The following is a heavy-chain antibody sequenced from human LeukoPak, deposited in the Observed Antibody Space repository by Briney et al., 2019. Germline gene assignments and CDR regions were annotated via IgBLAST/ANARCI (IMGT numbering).Heavy chain of an antibody. Sequence: GGSLRLSCAASGFTFSNYWMDWVRHVPGKGPVWVSRVGTDGSSTAYADYVKGRFTISRDNAKNTLYLQMNSLRVEDTAVYYCARDKYGGNSNAFDIWGQGTLVTVSS. J-gene: IGHJ3*02. CDR3: ARDKYGGNSNAFDI. CDR1: GFTFSNYW. V-gene: IGHV3-74*01. CDR2: VGTDGSST. D-gene: IGHD4-23*01.